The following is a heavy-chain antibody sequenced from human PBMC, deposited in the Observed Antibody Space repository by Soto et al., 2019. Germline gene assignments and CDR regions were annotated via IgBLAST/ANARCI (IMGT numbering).Heavy chain of an antibody. Sequence: QVQLVQSGAEVKKPGASVKVSCKASGYTFNGYYLYWVRQAPGQGLEWMGWINPSSGGTNYAQKFQGRVTMTSDTSIDKPYMELGGLRSDDTAVVYCVSPRGLDCSGGTWHEADYCDHWGQGTLVTVSS. V-gene: IGHV1-2*02. CDR3: VSPRGLDCSGGTWHEADYCDH. CDR2: INPSSGGT. J-gene: IGHJ1*01. CDR1: GYTFNGYY. D-gene: IGHD2-15*01.